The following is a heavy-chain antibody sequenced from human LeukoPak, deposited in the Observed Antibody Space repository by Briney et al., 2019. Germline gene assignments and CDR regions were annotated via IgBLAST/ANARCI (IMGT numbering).Heavy chain of an antibody. CDR3: ARLDCISDTCYNY. CDR2: INYSGNS. CDR1: GDSMSTDH. Sequence: SETLSLTCIVSGDSMSTDHWRWLRQAPGKGVEGSGYINYSGNSEYNPSLKSRVTISVHRSKNQVSLKMRSVTAADTAVYYCARLDCISDTCYNYWALGALVTVSS. J-gene: IGHJ4*02. V-gene: IGHV4-59*08. D-gene: IGHD2-21*01.